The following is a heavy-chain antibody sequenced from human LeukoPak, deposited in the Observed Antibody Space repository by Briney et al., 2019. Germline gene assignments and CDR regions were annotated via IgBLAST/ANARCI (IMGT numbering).Heavy chain of an antibody. CDR2: IHASGTT. J-gene: IGHJ4*02. D-gene: IGHD3-10*01. Sequence: SETLSLTCNVSGGSISSYFWTWIRQPAGKGLEWIGRIHASGTTNYNSSLKSRVSMSVDTSKNQFPLKLTSVPAADTAVYFCARDGADVYGRAFDYWGQGTLVSVSS. CDR1: GGSISSYF. V-gene: IGHV4-4*07. CDR3: ARDGADVYGRAFDY.